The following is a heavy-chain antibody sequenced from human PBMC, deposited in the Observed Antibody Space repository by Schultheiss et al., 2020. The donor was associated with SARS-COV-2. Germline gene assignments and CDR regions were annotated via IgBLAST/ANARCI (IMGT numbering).Heavy chain of an antibody. J-gene: IGHJ6*02. Sequence: GSLRLSCAASGFTFSNAWMSWVRQAPGKGLEWIGEINHSGSTNYNPSLKSRVTISVDTSKNQFSLKLSSVTAADTAVYYCASSTYYYDSSGYYPTYYYYGMDVWGQGTTVTVSS. D-gene: IGHD3-22*01. CDR3: ASSTYYYDSSGYYPTYYYYGMDV. V-gene: IGHV4-34*01. CDR2: INHSGST. CDR1: GFTFSNAW.